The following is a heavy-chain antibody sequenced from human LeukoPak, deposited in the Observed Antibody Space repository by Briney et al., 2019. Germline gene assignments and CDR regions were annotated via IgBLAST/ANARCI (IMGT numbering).Heavy chain of an antibody. CDR2: ISSTGTNI. D-gene: IGHD6-13*01. CDR1: GFTFSSYE. J-gene: IGHJ4*02. V-gene: IGHV3-48*03. Sequence: PGGSLRLSCAASGFTFSSYEMNWVRQAPGKGLEWLSYISSTGTNIYYADSVKGRFTISRDNAKNSLYLQMNSLRAEDTAVYYCARVGYSSSWYSKGQDYWGQGTLVTVSS. CDR3: ARVGYSSSWYSKGQDY.